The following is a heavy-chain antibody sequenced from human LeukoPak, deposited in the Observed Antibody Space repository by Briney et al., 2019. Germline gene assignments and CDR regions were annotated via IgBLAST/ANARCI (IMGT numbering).Heavy chain of an antibody. CDR3: ATHMTTDWFDP. D-gene: IGHD4-17*01. J-gene: IGHJ5*02. CDR2: INHSGST. Sequence: SETLSLTCAVYGGSFSGYYWSWIRQPPGKGLEWIGEINHSGSTNYNPSLKSRVTISVDTSKNQFSLKPSSVTAADTAVYYCATHMTTDWFDPWGQGTLVTVSS. V-gene: IGHV4-34*01. CDR1: GGSFSGYY.